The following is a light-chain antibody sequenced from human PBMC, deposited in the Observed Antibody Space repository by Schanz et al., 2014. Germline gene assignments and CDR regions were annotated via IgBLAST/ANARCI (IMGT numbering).Light chain of an antibody. Sequence: QSVVTQPPSASGTPGQRVTISCSGSSSNIGNNIVNWYQQLPGTAPKLLISGNNQRPSGVPDRFSGSKSGTSASVAISGLQSEDEADYYCAAWDDSLNGWVFGGGTKLTVL. CDR1: SSNIGNNI. CDR3: AAWDDSLNGWV. CDR2: GNN. J-gene: IGLJ3*02. V-gene: IGLV1-44*01.